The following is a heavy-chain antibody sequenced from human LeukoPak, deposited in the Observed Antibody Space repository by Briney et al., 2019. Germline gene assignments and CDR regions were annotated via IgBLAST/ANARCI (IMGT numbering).Heavy chain of an antibody. CDR3: ARAPLEMATIFDY. V-gene: IGHV1-69*04. CDR1: GGTFSSYA. Sequence: SVKVSCKASGGTFSSYAISWVRQAPGQGLEWMGRIIPILGIANYAQKFQGRVTITADKSTSTAYMELSSLRSEDTAVYYCARAPLEMATIFDYWGQGTPVTVSS. J-gene: IGHJ4*02. D-gene: IGHD5-24*01. CDR2: IIPILGIA.